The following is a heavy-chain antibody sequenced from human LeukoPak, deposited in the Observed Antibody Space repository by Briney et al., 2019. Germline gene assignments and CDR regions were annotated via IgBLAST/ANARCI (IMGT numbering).Heavy chain of an antibody. CDR2: ISTSSSYI. CDR1: GFTFSSYT. V-gene: IGHV3-21*01. D-gene: IGHD3-22*01. Sequence: GGSLRLSCAASGFTFSSYTVNWIRQAPGKGLEWVSSISTSSSYIYYADSVKGRFTISRDNAKNSLYLQMNSLRAEDTAVYYCARDRDYDSSGYGPFGYWGQGTLVTVSS. J-gene: IGHJ4*02. CDR3: ARDRDYDSSGYGPFGY.